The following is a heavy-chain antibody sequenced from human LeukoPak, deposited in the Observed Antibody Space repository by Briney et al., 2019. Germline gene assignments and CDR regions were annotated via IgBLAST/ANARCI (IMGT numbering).Heavy chain of an antibody. CDR1: AFTFSSHA. CDR2: ISGRGGST. D-gene: IGHD3-22*01. J-gene: IGHJ4*02. CDR3: AKDYYDSSDYPLHFDY. V-gene: IGHV3-23*01. Sequence: GGSLRLSCAASAFTFSSHAMSWVRQAPGKGLEWVSTISGRGGSTYYADSVKGRFTISRDNSKNTLYLQMNSLRAEDTAVYYCAKDYYDSSDYPLHFDYWGQGTLVTVSS.